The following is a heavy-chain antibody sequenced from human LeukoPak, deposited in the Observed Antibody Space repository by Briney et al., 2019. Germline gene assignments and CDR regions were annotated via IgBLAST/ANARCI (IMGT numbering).Heavy chain of an antibody. Sequence: KPSETLSLTCTVSGGSISSSSYYWGWIRQPPGKGLEWIGSIYYSGSTYYNPSLKSRVTISVDTSKNQFSLKLSSVTAADTAVYYCARVEWLQLRTYYYYGMDVWGQGTTVTVSS. CDR3: ARVEWLQLRTYYYYGMDV. CDR2: IYYSGST. CDR1: GGSISSSSYY. D-gene: IGHD5-24*01. J-gene: IGHJ6*02. V-gene: IGHV4-39*07.